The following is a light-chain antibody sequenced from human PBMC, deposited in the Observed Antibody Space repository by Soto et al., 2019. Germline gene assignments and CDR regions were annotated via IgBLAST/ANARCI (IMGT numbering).Light chain of an antibody. J-gene: IGKJ5*01. CDR3: MQATQFPIT. V-gene: IGKV2-24*01. CDR1: QSLVPNDGNTY. CDR2: NIS. Sequence: DIEMTQTPLSSPVTLGQPASISCRSSQSLVPNDGNTYFSWLQQRPGQPPMLLIYNISDRFSGVPDRFSGSGAGTDFTLKISRVEAEDVGVYYCMQATQFPITFGQGTRLELK.